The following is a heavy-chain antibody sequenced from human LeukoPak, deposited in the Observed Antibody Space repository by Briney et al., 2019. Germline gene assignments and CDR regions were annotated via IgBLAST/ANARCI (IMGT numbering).Heavy chain of an antibody. D-gene: IGHD2-15*01. J-gene: IGHJ6*03. CDR1: GYTFTSYA. CDR3: ARGRGTSGSNRDFYYYYYMDV. V-gene: IGHV1-3*01. CDR2: MNGGNGNT. Sequence: RWASVKVSCKASGYTFTSYAMNWLRQAPGQRPEWMGWMNGGNGNTKYSQKFQGRITLIRDTSAATAYMELSSLRHDDLAVYYCARGRGTSGSNRDFYYYYYMDVWGKGTTVTVSS.